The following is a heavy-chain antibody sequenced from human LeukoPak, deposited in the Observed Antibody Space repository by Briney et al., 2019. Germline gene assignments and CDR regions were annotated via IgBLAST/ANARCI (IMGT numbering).Heavy chain of an antibody. CDR1: GFTFSSYA. V-gene: IGHV3-30*01. CDR3: ARAPYYYESSGQGEGKSNYFDY. CDR2: ISYDGSNK. J-gene: IGHJ4*02. D-gene: IGHD3-22*01. Sequence: PGRSLRLSCAASGFTFSSYAMHWVRQAPGKGLEWVAVISYDGSNKYYADSVKGRFTSSRDNSKNTLYLQMNSLRAEDTAVYYCARAPYYYESSGQGEGKSNYFDYWGQGTLVTVSS.